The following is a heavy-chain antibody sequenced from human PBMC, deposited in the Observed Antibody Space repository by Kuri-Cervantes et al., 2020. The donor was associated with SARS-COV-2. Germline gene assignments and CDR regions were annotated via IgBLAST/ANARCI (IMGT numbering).Heavy chain of an antibody. J-gene: IGHJ5*02. CDR3: AKGLSPEYRSWFDP. V-gene: IGHV3-21*04. CDR2: ISSSSSYI. Sequence: GESLKIPCAASGFTVSSNYMSWVRQAPGKGLEWVSSISSSSSYIYYADSVKGRFTISRDNAKNSLYLQMNSLRAEDTALYYCAKGLSPEYRSWFDPWGQGTLVTVSS. D-gene: IGHD2/OR15-2a*01. CDR1: GFTVSSNY.